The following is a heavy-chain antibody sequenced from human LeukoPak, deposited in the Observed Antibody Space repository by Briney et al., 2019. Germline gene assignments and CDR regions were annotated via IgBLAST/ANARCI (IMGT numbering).Heavy chain of an antibody. V-gene: IGHV3-33*01. J-gene: IGHJ6*03. Sequence: GRSLRLSCAASGFTFSSYGMHWVHQAPGKGLEWVAVIWYDGSNKYYADSVKGRFTISRDNSKNTLYLQMNSLRAEDTAVYYCARNPGEDSSSETYYYYYMDVWGKGTTVTVSS. CDR1: GFTFSSYG. D-gene: IGHD6-6*01. CDR2: IWYDGSNK. CDR3: ARNPGEDSSSETYYYYYMDV.